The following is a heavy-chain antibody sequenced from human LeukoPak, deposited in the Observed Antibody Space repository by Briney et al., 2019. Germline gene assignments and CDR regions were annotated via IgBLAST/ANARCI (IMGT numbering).Heavy chain of an antibody. CDR3: ASGSGYYFLFDY. J-gene: IGHJ4*02. D-gene: IGHD3-22*01. CDR2: FDPEDGET. V-gene: IGHV1-24*01. Sequence: ASVKVSCKVSGYTLTELSTHWVRQAPGKGLEWMGGFDPEDGETIYAQKFQGRVTMTEDTSTDTAYMELSSLRSEDTAVYYCASGSGYYFLFDYWGQGALVTVSS. CDR1: GYTLTELS.